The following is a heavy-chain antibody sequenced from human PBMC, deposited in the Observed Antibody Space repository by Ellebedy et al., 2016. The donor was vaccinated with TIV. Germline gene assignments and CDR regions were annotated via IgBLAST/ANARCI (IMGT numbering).Heavy chain of an antibody. J-gene: IGHJ3*01. CDR1: GYTSTYRY. CDR2: ITPFNGDT. D-gene: IGHD1-26*01. Sequence: SVKVSCKASGYTSTYRYLHWVRQAPGQAPEWMGWITPFNGDTRYAQKFQDRLTMSRDRSMTTAYLDLTGLRSEDTAMYFCASPEGARAAFDFWGQGTMVIVSS. V-gene: IGHV1-45*02. CDR3: ASPEGARAAFDF.